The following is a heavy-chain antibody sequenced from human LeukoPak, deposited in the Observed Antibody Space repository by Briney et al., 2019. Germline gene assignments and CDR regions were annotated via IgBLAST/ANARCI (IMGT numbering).Heavy chain of an antibody. J-gene: IGHJ4*02. CDR2: IWYDGSNK. CDR3: ARGYIVVVPAAPDY. D-gene: IGHD2-2*01. V-gene: IGHV3-33*01. Sequence: GRSLRPSCAASGFTFSSYGMHWVRQAPGKGLEWVAVIWYDGSNKYYADSVKGRFTISRDNSKNTLYLQMNSLRAEDTAVYYCARGYIVVVPAAPDYWGQGTLVTVSS. CDR1: GFTFSSYG.